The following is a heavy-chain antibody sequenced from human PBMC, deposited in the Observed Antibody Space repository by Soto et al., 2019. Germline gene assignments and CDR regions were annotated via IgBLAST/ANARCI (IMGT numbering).Heavy chain of an antibody. Sequence: ASVKVSCKASGYTFTSYGISWVRQAPGQGLEWMGWISAYNGNTNYAQKLQGRVTMTTDTSTSTAYMELRSLRSDDTAVYYCARVPDSSGWYVWFDPWGQGTLVTVSS. V-gene: IGHV1-18*01. CDR1: GYTFTSYG. D-gene: IGHD6-19*01. CDR2: ISAYNGNT. J-gene: IGHJ5*02. CDR3: ARVPDSSGWYVWFDP.